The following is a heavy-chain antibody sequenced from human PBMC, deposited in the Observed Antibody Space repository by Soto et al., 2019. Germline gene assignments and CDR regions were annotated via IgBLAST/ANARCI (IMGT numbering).Heavy chain of an antibody. Sequence: EVQLVESGGGLVKPGGSLRLSCAASGFDFSNGWMSWVRQAPGKGLEWVGRIKSKVHGETTDYAAHVKGRFTISRDDSRNTLYLQMHSLQTDDTAVYFCSADEWEWGPGPLVTVSS. CDR1: GFDFSNGW. CDR3: SADEWE. J-gene: IGHJ4*02. D-gene: IGHD1-26*01. V-gene: IGHV3-15*05. CDR2: IKSKVHGETT.